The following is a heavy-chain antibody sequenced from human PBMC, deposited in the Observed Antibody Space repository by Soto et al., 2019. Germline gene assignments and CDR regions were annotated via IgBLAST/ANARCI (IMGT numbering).Heavy chain of an antibody. Sequence: PSETLSLTCTVSGDSVTSDSYFWSWIRQPPGKGLEWIGNSYYSGYYSGSTNHNPSLKSRVTVSVDTSKNQFSLKLRSVTTADTAVYYCARRAETNGWNGFGADKYYFDFWGQGTLVTVSS. J-gene: IGHJ4*02. V-gene: IGHV4-61*01. CDR3: ARRAETNGWNGFGADKYYFDF. CDR1: GDSVTSDSYF. CDR2: SYYSGYYSGST. D-gene: IGHD1-1*01.